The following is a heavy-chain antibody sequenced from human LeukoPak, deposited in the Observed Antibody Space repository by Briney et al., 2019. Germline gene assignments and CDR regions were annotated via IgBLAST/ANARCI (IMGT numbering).Heavy chain of an antibody. CDR3: ARDLGYYDFWSGYYGNWFDP. CDR2: IASDGSST. J-gene: IGHJ5*02. V-gene: IGHV3-74*01. Sequence: GGTLRLSCAASGFTFSSYWMNWVRQAPGKGLVWVSRIASDGSSTTYADSVKGRFSISRDNAKNTLYLQMNSLRVEDTAVYYCARDLGYYDFWSGYYGNWFDPWGQGTLVTVSS. D-gene: IGHD3-3*01. CDR1: GFTFSSYW.